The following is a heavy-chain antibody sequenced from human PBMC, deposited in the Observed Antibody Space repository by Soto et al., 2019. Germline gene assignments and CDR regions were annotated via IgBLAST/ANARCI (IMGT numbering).Heavy chain of an antibody. CDR1: GGSISSGGYY. V-gene: IGHV4-31*03. CDR2: IYYSGST. D-gene: IGHD5-12*01. CDR3: ARGLNLGDNWFDP. Sequence: SETLSLTCTVSGGSISSGGYYWSWIRQHPGKGLEWIGYIYYSGSTYYNPSLKSRLNISVDMSKNQFSLKLSSVTAADTAVYYCARGLNLGDNWFDPWGQGTLVTVSS. J-gene: IGHJ5*02.